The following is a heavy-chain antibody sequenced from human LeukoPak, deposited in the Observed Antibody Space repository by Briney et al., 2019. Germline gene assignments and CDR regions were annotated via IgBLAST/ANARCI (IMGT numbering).Heavy chain of an antibody. V-gene: IGHV4-59*01. D-gene: IGHD3-10*01. CDR3: ARSNYYGSTTYAETDP. J-gene: IGHJ5*02. CDR2: IYYGGST. Sequence: PSETLSLTCSVSGGSISPYYWSWIRQPPGKGLEWIGYIYYGGSTNYNPSLKSRVTISVDTSKNQSSLKLRSVTAADTAVYYCARSNYYGSTTYAETDPWGQGTLVTVSS. CDR1: GGSISPYY.